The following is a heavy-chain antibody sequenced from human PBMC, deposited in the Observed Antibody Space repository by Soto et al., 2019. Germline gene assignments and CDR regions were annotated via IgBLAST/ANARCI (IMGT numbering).Heavy chain of an antibody. CDR1: GGALSSNF. CDR3: ARGTTNWGWKFDS. J-gene: IGHJ4*02. D-gene: IGHD7-27*01. CDR2: IRDSETT. Sequence: SETPSLTCRVSGGALSSNFSSLTRQPPGKRLQWIGYIRDSETTNYNPSLKSRVAMSLDTSKNQLPLRLPSVTAADTAVYFCARGTTNWGWKFDSWVQGILVTVSS. V-gene: IGHV4-59*01.